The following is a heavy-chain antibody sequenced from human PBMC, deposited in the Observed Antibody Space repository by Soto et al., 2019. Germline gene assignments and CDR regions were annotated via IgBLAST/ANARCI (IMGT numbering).Heavy chain of an antibody. D-gene: IGHD7-27*01. CDR1: GSTFSSYG. CDR3: AKNRGYYSGLDAFDI. V-gene: IGHV3-30*18. Sequence: QVQLVESGGGVVQPGRSLRLSCAASGSTFSSYGMNWVRQAPGKGLEGVAVISYDGSDKYYADSVKGRFTISRDNAKNALYLQMNSLRAEDTAVYYCAKNRGYYSGLDAFDIWGQGTMVTVSS. J-gene: IGHJ3*02. CDR2: ISYDGSDK.